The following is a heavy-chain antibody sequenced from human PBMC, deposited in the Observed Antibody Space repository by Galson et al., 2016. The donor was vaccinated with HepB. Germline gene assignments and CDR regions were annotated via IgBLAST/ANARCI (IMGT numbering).Heavy chain of an antibody. Sequence: PGKGLEWIGSIYNSESTYYNPFLRSRVTMSVDTSKNQFSLKLSSVTAADTAVYYCARHDRGIAAAFDHWGQGTLVTVSS. V-gene: IGHV4-39*01. CDR3: ARHDRGIAAAFDH. J-gene: IGHJ4*02. D-gene: IGHD6-25*01. CDR2: IYNSEST.